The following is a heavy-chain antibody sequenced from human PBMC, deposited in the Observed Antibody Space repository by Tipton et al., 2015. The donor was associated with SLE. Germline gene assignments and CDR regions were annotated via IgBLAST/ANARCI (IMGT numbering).Heavy chain of an antibody. CDR2: IYYTGIT. D-gene: IGHD6-19*01. CDR3: VRLSSSGWRPYNWFDP. Sequence: LRLSCTVSGGSISSYYWTWIRQPPGKGLEWIGYIYYTGITNYNPSLKSRVTLSVDTYRNQFSLKLNSVTAADTAVYYCVRLSSSGWRPYNWFDPWGQGTLVTVSS. J-gene: IGHJ5*02. CDR1: GGSISSYY. V-gene: IGHV4-59*08.